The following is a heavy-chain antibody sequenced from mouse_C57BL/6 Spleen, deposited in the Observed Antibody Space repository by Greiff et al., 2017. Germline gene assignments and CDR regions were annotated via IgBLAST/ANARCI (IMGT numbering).Heavy chain of an antibody. CDR2: IYPGDGDT. J-gene: IGHJ4*01. Sequence: VKLLESGAELVKPGASVKISCKASGYAFSSYWMNWVKQRPGKGLEWIGQIYPGDGDTNYNGKFKGKATLTADKSSSTAYMQLSSLTSEDSAVYFCARDDGYYYAMDYWGQGTSVTVSS. V-gene: IGHV1-80*01. D-gene: IGHD2-3*01. CDR1: GYAFSSYW. CDR3: ARDDGYYYAMDY.